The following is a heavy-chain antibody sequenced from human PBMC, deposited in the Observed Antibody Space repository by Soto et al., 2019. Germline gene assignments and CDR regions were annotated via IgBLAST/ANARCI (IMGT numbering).Heavy chain of an antibody. CDR3: ARQLRPVRFDY. CDR1: GGSISSSSYY. Sequence: QLQLQASGPGLVKPSETLSLTCTVSGGSISSSSYYWGWIRQPPGKGVEWIGSIYYSGSPYYNPSLKSRVAIAVDTSKNQFPLKLSSVTAADTAVYYCARQLRPVRFDYWGQGTLVTVSS. CDR2: IYYSGSP. V-gene: IGHV4-39*01. J-gene: IGHJ4*02. D-gene: IGHD2-15*01.